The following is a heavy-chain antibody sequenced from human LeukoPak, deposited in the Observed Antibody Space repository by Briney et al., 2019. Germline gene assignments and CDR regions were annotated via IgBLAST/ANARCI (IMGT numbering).Heavy chain of an antibody. CDR2: ICGSDGSR. V-gene: IGHV3-23*01. CDR3: AKGGSPSCYSSSGY. D-gene: IGHD2-2*01. CDR1: GFTFSTYA. J-gene: IGHJ4*02. Sequence: GGSLRLSCAASGFTFSTYAMSWVRQAPGKGLEWVSAICGSDGSRYYADSVKGRFTIYRDNSKNTLYLQMNSLRGEHTAVYYCAKGGSPSCYSSSGYWGQGTLVTVSS.